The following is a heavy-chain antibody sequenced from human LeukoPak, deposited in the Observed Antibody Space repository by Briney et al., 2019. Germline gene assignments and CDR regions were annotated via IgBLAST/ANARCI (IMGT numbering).Heavy chain of an antibody. D-gene: IGHD5-18*01. CDR1: GGSITHYY. CDR3: ARTQRGYNYGYQYYYYGLDV. V-gene: IGHV4-59*01. J-gene: IGHJ6*02. Sequence: SETLSLTCSVSGGSITHYYWSWIRQPPGKGLEWIGYIYYSGSTNYNPSLKSRVTISVDTSKIRFSPKLSSVTAADTAVYYCARTQRGYNYGYQYYYYGLDVWGQGTTVTVSS. CDR2: IYYSGST.